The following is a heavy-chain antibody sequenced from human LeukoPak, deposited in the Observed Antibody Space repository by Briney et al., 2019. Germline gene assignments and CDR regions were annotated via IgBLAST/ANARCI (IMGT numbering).Heavy chain of an antibody. Sequence: GRSLRLSCAASGFTFSTYVMHWVRQAPGKELEWVALIWYDESNEYYADSVKGRFTVSRDNSRSMMYLQMNSLRAEGTAVYYCARSPEPFDYGPYNWFDPWGQGTRVTVSS. CDR1: GFTFSTYV. V-gene: IGHV3-33*01. D-gene: IGHD4-17*01. CDR2: IWYDESNE. CDR3: ARSPEPFDYGPYNWFDP. J-gene: IGHJ5*02.